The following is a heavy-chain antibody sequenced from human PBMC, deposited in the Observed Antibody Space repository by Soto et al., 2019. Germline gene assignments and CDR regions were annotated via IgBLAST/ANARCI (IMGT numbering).Heavy chain of an antibody. V-gene: IGHV4-59*08. J-gene: IGHJ4*02. CDR3: ARHNDGSGSTYFDY. CDR1: GGSISSYY. Sequence: QVQLQESGPGLVKPSETLSLTCTVSGGSISSYYWSWIRQPPGKGLEWIGYIYYSGSTNYNPSLMGRVTISVDTSKNQFSLKLNSMTAADTAVYHCARHNDGSGSTYFDYWGQGTLVTVSS. CDR2: IYYSGST. D-gene: IGHD3-10*01.